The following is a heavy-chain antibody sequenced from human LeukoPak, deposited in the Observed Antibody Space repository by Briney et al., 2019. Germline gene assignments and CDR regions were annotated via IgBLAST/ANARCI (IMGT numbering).Heavy chain of an antibody. V-gene: IGHV3-7*01. Sequence: GGSLRLSCAASGFTFSSYAMSWVRQAPGKGLEWVANIKQDGSEKYYVDSVKGRFTISRDNAKNSLYLQMNSLRAEDTAVYYCARDEYYYGSGSDYWGQGTLVTVSS. J-gene: IGHJ4*02. D-gene: IGHD3-10*01. CDR3: ARDEYYYGSGSDY. CDR1: GFTFSSYA. CDR2: IKQDGSEK.